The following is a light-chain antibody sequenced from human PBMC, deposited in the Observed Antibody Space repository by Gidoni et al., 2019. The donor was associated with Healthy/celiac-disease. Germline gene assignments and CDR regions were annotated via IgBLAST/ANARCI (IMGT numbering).Light chain of an antibody. CDR1: QSISSY. CDR3: QQSYSTPFT. V-gene: IGKV1-39*01. CDR2: AAS. Sequence: DIQMIQSPSSLSASVGDRVTITCRASQSISSYLNWYQQKPGKAPKLLIYAASSLQSGVPSRFSGSGSGTDFTLPISSLQPEDFATYYCQQSYSTPFTFGGGTKVEIK. J-gene: IGKJ4*01.